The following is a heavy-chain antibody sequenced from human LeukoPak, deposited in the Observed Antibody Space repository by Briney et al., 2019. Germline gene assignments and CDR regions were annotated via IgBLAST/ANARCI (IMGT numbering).Heavy chain of an antibody. CDR1: GYPFTSYY. CDR2: INPTGGTT. V-gene: IGHV1-46*01. J-gene: IGHJ4*02. CDR3: SRSNSGSYPLDY. Sequence: GASVKVSCKASGYPFTSYYVHWVRQAPGQGLEWMGIINPTGGTTTYAQKFQGRVTMTRDTSTSTVYMELSSLRSEDTAVYYCSRSNSGSYPLDYWGQGTLVTVSS. D-gene: IGHD3-10*01.